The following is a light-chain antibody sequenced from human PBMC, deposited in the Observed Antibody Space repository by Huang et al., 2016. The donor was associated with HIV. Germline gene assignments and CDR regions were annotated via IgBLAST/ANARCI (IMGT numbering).Light chain of an antibody. CDR1: QSINSY. CDR2: AAS. V-gene: IGKV1-39*01. Sequence: DIQMTQSPSSLSASVGDRVTITCRASQSINSYLNWYQQKPGKAHKVLIYAASSLQSGVPSRFSGSGSGTDVTLTINSLQPEDFAIYYCQQSYNTPLTFGGGTRLEIK. CDR3: QQSYNTPLT. J-gene: IGKJ4*01.